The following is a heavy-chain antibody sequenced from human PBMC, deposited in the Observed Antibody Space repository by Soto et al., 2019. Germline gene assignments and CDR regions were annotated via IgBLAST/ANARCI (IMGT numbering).Heavy chain of an antibody. CDR3: ARGRGATGTGTVDF. Sequence: QVQLQQWGAGLLKPSETLSLTCAVYGGSFSGYYWSWIRQPPGKGLEWIGEINHSGSTNYNPSLKSRVTISVDTSKNQFSLKLSSVTAADTAVYYGARGRGATGTGTVDFWGQGTLVTVSS. V-gene: IGHV4-34*01. J-gene: IGHJ4*02. D-gene: IGHD3-9*01. CDR2: INHSGST. CDR1: GGSFSGYY.